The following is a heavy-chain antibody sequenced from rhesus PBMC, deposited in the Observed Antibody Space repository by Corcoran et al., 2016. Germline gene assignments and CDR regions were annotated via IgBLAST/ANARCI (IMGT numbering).Heavy chain of an antibody. CDR1: GGSISSNY. V-gene: IGHV4-160*01. CDR2: IYGSSGST. J-gene: IGHJ4*01. Sequence: QVQLQESGPGLVKPSETLSLTCAVSGGSISSNYWSWIRQPPGKGLEWIGYIYGSSGSTYYNPSLNGRVTISTEPSKNQFSLKLSSVTAADTAVYYCARGTIAAGLPLSFDYWGQGVLVTVSS. D-gene: IGHD6-13*01. CDR3: ARGTIAAGLPLSFDY.